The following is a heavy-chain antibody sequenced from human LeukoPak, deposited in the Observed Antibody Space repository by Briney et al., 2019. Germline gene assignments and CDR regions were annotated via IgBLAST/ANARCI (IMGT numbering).Heavy chain of an antibody. J-gene: IGHJ6*03. Sequence: ASVKVSCKASGGTFRRYSVSWVRQASGPGLEWMGGIIPFLGTTSYAQNFQGRVTITTDESTSTTYMEVSSLRSEDTAVYYCAIGGHGPWGYYYMHVWGKGTSVIVSS. CDR1: GGTFRRYS. D-gene: IGHD3-10*01. CDR3: AIGGHGPWGYYYMHV. CDR2: IIPFLGTT. V-gene: IGHV1-69*05.